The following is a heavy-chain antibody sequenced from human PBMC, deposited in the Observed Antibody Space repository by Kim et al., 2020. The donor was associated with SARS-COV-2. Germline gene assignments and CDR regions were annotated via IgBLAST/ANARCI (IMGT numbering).Heavy chain of an antibody. CDR3: TTASMR. V-gene: IGHV3-15*01. D-gene: IGHD2-2*01. J-gene: IGHJ4*02. CDR2: SDGGTS. Sequence: SDGGTSDYAAPVKGRFTISRDDSKNTLYLQMNSLKSEDAGVYYCTTASMRWGQGTLVTVSS.